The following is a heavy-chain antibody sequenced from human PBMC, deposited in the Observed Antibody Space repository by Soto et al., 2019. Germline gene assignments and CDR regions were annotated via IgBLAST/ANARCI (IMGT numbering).Heavy chain of an antibody. Sequence: QVQLVESGGGVVQPGRSLRLSCAASGFTFSSYGMHWVRQAPGKGLEWVAVIWYDGSNKYYADSVKGRFTISRDNSKNTLYLQMNSLRAEDTAVYYCARTGYSSSWYNLWGQGTLVTVSS. J-gene: IGHJ5*02. D-gene: IGHD6-13*01. CDR2: IWYDGSNK. V-gene: IGHV3-33*01. CDR1: GFTFSSYG. CDR3: ARTGYSSSWYNL.